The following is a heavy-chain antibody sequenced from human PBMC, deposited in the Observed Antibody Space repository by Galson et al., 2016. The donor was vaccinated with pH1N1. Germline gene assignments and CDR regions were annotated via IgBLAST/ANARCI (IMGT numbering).Heavy chain of an antibody. CDR2: INKDGSAT. D-gene: IGHD4-23*01. CDR3: ARFYGGNSDC. V-gene: IGHV3-7*04. Sequence: SLRLSCAGYGFTFSNYWMTWVRQAPGKGLEWVANINKDGSATYYMDSVKGRFTISRDNAKNSLFLQVNSLRAEDTAVYYCARFYGGNSDCWGQGTLVTVSS. J-gene: IGHJ4*02. CDR1: GFTFSNYW.